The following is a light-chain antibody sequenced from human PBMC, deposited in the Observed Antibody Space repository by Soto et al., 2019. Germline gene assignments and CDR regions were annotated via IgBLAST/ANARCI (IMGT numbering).Light chain of an antibody. CDR3: QQYGSLIT. CDR2: RAS. V-gene: IGKV3-20*01. CDR1: QSVSTSY. Sequence: EIVLAQSPDPLSLSPGERATVSCRAGQSVSTSYLAWYQQNPGQALRLLIYRASSRATGIPDRCRGSGSGTDFTFTISGLEPEDFAVYYCQQYGSLITFGQGTRREIK. J-gene: IGKJ5*01.